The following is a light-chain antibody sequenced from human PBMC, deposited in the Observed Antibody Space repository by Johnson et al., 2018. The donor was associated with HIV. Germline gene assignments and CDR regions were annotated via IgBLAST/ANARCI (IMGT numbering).Light chain of an antibody. V-gene: IGLV1-51*01. J-gene: IGLJ1*01. CDR1: SSNIGNNY. CDR3: ATWDASLSTGGV. Sequence: QSVLTQPPSVSAAPGQKVTISCSGSSSNIGNNYVSWYQQLPGTAPKLLIYDNNKRPSGIPDRFSGSKSGTSATLAIAGLQTGDEAEYYCATWDASLSTGGVIGTGTTVTVL. CDR2: DNN.